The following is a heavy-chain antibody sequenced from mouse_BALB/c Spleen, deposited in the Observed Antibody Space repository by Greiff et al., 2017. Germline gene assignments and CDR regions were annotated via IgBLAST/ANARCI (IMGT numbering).Heavy chain of an antibody. CDR3: ARKGIYYGSRYYAMDY. D-gene: IGHD1-1*01. CDR1: GYTFTDYN. Sequence: VQLKQSGPELVKPGASVKIPCKASGYTFTDYNMDWVKQSHGKSLEWIGDINPNNGGTIYNQKFKGKATLTVDKSSSTAYMELRSLTSEDTAVYYCARKGIYYGSRYYAMDYWGQGTSVTVSS. CDR2: INPNNGGT. V-gene: IGHV1-18*01. J-gene: IGHJ4*01.